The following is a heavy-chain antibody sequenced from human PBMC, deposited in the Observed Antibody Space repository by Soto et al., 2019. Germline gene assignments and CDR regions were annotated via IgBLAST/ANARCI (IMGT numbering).Heavy chain of an antibody. CDR3: ARLGPTTVPTSYFTGNYNGMDV. J-gene: IGHJ6*02. D-gene: IGHD4-17*01. V-gene: IGHV4-30-4*01. Sequence: LTCTVSGGSISSGDYYWSWIRQPPGKGLEWIGYIYYSGSTYYNPSLRSRLTISVDTSKNQFSLKLSSVTAADTAMYCCARLGPTTVPTSYFTGNYNGMDVWGQGTTVTVSS. CDR2: IYYSGST. CDR1: GGSISSGDYY.